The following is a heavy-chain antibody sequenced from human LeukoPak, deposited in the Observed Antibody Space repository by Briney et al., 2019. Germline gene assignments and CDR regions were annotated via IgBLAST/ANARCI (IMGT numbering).Heavy chain of an antibody. CDR1: GGSFSGYY. V-gene: IGHV4-34*01. CDR2: IYYRGTT. CDR3: TRDAGLAAAGTNC. Sequence: PSETLSLTCAVYGGSFSGYYWGWIRQPPGKGLEWIGSIYYRGTTYYNPSLKSRVIISVDTSKNQFSLKLISVTAADTAVYYCTRDAGLAAAGTNCWGQGTLVTVSS. D-gene: IGHD6-13*01. J-gene: IGHJ4*02.